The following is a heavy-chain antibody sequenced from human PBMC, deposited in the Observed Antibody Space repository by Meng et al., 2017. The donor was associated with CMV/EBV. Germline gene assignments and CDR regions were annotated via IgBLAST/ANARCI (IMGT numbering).Heavy chain of an antibody. J-gene: IGHJ4*02. CDR2: LYYSGSP. V-gene: IGHV4-59*01. Sequence: SETLSLTCTVSCGSISSYYWSWIRQPPGKGLEWIGYLYYSGSPNYNPSLKSRVTISVDTSKNQFSLKLSSVTAADTAVYYCARGGAEYYDFWSGPGGIDYWGQGTLVTVSS. CDR1: CGSISSYY. CDR3: ARGGAEYYDFWSGPGGIDY. D-gene: IGHD3-3*01.